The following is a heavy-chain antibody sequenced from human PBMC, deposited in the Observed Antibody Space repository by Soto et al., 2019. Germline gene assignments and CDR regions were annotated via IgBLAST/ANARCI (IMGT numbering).Heavy chain of an antibody. D-gene: IGHD3-10*01. Sequence: QVHLVQSGAEVKKPGASVKVSCQASGYAFTTYGITWVRQAPGQGLEWMGWISAQTGNTNYAQKLQGRVTVTRDTSTSTAYMELRSLRSDDTAVYYCARGRYGEYWGQGALVTVSS. J-gene: IGHJ4*02. CDR3: ARGRYGEY. CDR1: GYAFTTYG. V-gene: IGHV1-18*01. CDR2: ISAQTGNT.